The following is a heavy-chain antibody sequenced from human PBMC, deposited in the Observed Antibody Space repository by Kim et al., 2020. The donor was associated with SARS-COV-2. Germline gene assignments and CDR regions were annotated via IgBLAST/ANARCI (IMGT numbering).Heavy chain of an antibody. V-gene: IGHV6-1*01. CDR3: ALYNSGSSRRVDV. D-gene: IGHD3-10*01. Sequence: YAPSVKSRMVINPDTAKNQVSLQLNSVTPEDTAVYYCALYNSGSSRRVDVWGQGTTVSVSS. J-gene: IGHJ6*02.